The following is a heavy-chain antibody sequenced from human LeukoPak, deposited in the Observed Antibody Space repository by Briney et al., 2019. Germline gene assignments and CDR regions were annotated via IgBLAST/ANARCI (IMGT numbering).Heavy chain of an antibody. Sequence: SETLSLTCTVSGGSISSYYWSWIRHPAGKGLEWLGRIYTSGTTHYNPSLKSRVTMSVDTSKNQFSLKLSSVTAADTAVYYCARGRSGPIFGVVTIKRRNWFDPWGQGTLVTVSS. V-gene: IGHV4-4*07. J-gene: IGHJ5*02. CDR3: ARGRSGPIFGVVTIKRRNWFDP. CDR2: IYTSGTT. CDR1: GGSISSYY. D-gene: IGHD3-3*01.